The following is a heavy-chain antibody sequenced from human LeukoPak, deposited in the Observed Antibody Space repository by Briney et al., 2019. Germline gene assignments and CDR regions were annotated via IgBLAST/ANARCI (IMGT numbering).Heavy chain of an antibody. CDR3: ARDTSWAAAGTGVDY. V-gene: IGHV1-18*01. D-gene: IGHD6-13*01. J-gene: IGHJ4*02. CDR2: ISAYNGNT. CDR1: GYTFTSYG. Sequence: GASVKVSCKASGYTFTSYGISWVRQAPGQGLERMGWISAYNGNTNYAQKLQGRVTMTTDTSTSTAYMELRSLRSDDTAVYYCARDTSWAAAGTGVDYWGQGTLVTVPS.